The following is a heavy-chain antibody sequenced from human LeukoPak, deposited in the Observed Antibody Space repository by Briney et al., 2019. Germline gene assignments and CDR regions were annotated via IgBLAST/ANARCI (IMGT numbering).Heavy chain of an antibody. Sequence: PGGSLRLSCAASGFTFSGSAMHWVRQASGKGLEWVGRIRSKANGYATVYAASVKGRFTISRDDSKSTAYLQMNRLKTEDTAVYYCTRLVLPGYYDISGPPKGIWGQGTPVTVSS. J-gene: IGHJ4*02. V-gene: IGHV3-73*01. CDR2: IRSKANGYAT. D-gene: IGHD3-22*01. CDR3: TRLVLPGYYDISGPPKGI. CDR1: GFTFSGSA.